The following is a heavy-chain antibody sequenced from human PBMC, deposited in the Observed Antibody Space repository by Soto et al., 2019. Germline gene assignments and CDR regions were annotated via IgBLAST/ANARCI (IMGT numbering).Heavy chain of an antibody. Sequence: GASVKVSCKASGFTFTSSAMQWVRQAPGQGLEWMGGIIPIFGTANYAQKFQGRVTITADESTSTAYMELSSLRSEDTAVYYCARDRHATTGGAFDIWGQGTMVTVSS. CDR2: IIPIFGTA. CDR3: ARDRHATTGGAFDI. D-gene: IGHD1-1*01. CDR1: GFTFTSSA. J-gene: IGHJ3*02. V-gene: IGHV1-69*13.